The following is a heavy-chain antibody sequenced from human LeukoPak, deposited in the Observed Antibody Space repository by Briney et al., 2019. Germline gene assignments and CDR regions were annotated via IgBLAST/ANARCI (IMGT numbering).Heavy chain of an antibody. CDR2: IRYDGSNK. V-gene: IGHV3-30*02. CDR3: AKGRRWLVYDAFDI. D-gene: IGHD5-24*01. CDR1: GFIFSSYG. J-gene: IGHJ3*02. Sequence: GGSLRLSCAASGFIFSSYGMHWVRQAPGKGLEWVAFIRYDGSNKYYADSVKGRFTISRDNSKNTLYLQMSSLRTEDTAVYYCAKGRRWLVYDAFDIWGQGTMVTVSS.